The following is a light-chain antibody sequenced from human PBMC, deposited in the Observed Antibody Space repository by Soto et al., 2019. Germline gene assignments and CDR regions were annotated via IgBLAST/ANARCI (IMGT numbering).Light chain of an antibody. Sequence: QSVLTQPASVSGSPGQSITISCTGTSSDVGGYNYVSWYQQHPGKAPKLMVYAVNNRPSGVSHRFSGSKSGNTASLTISGLQAEDEADYYCAAWDDNLSGPVFGGGTKLTVL. V-gene: IGLV2-14*01. CDR2: AVN. J-gene: IGLJ3*02. CDR1: SSDVGGYNY. CDR3: AAWDDNLSGPV.